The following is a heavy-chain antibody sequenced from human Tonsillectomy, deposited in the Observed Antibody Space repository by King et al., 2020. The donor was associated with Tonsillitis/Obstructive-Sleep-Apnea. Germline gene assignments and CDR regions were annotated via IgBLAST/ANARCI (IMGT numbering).Heavy chain of an antibody. J-gene: IGHJ4*02. V-gene: IGHV3-30*14. Sequence: QVQLVESGGGVVQPGRSLRLSCVASGFNFSTDVVHWVRQAPGKGLEWVALISYDGSITYYGDSVKDRFTISRDNSKNTLYLQMYSLIAEDTGVYFCASDTSHWYGEFHSWGQGTLVTVSA. CDR3: ASDTSHWYGEFHS. CDR1: GFNFSTDV. CDR2: ISYDGSIT. D-gene: IGHD3-10*01.